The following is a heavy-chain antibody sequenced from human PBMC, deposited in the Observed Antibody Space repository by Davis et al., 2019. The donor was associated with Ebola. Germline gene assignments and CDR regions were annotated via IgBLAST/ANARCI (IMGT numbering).Heavy chain of an antibody. CDR1: GFTFSSYS. CDR3: ARQGWSGYSLRHWLDP. J-gene: IGHJ5*02. Sequence: GESLKISCAASGFTFSSYSMNWVRQAPGKGLEWVSYISRSSSTIYYAGSVKGRFTISRDNAKNSLYLQMNSLRAEDTAVYYCARQGWSGYSLRHWLDPWGRGTLVTVSS. V-gene: IGHV3-48*01. CDR2: ISRSSSTI. D-gene: IGHD3-3*01.